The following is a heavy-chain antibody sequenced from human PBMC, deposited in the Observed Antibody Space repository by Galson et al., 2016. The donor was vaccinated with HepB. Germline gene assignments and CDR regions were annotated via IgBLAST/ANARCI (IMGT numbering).Heavy chain of an antibody. CDR2: IGTAPGDT. V-gene: IGHV3-13*01. Sequence: SLRLSCAASGFSFSLYDMHWVRQVTGKGLEWVSAIGTAPGDTNYLDSVKGRFTISRENADNSLYLQIKSLRPGDTAVYYCARGKSLWTTPWNYGLDVWGKGTTVTVSS. CDR1: GFSFSLYD. D-gene: IGHD4-17*01. J-gene: IGHJ6*04. CDR3: ARGKSLWTTPWNYGLDV.